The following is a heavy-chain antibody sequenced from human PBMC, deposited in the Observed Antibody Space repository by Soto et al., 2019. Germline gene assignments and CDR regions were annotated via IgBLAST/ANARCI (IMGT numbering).Heavy chain of an antibody. D-gene: IGHD5-12*01. J-gene: IGHJ4*02. CDR3: AREAEYSGYPSPCFDY. CDR2: IIPIFGTA. CDR1: GGTFSSYA. V-gene: IGHV1-69*13. Sequence: GASVKVSCKASGGTFSSYAISWVRQAPGQGLEWMGGIIPIFGTANYAQKFQGRVTITANESTSTAYMELSSLRSEDTAVYYCAREAEYSGYPSPCFDYWGQGTLVTVSS.